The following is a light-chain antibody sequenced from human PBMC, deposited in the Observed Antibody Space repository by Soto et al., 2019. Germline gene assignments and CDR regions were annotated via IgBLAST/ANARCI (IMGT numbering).Light chain of an antibody. CDR2: GAS. V-gene: IGKV3-15*01. Sequence: EIVMTQSPATLSVSPGERSTLSCMAIQSVSSNLAWYQQKPCQAPRLLINGASNRAAGIPARFSGSGSGTEFTLTISSLQYEDFAIYYCQQYNDWPSITFGQGTRLEIK. J-gene: IGKJ5*01. CDR3: QQYNDWPSIT. CDR1: QSVSSN.